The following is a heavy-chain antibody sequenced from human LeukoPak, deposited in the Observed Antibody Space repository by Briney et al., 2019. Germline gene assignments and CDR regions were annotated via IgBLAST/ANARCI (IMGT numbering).Heavy chain of an antibody. V-gene: IGHV1-69*04. D-gene: IGHD3-9*01. CDR1: GGTFSSYA. CDR2: IIPILGIA. J-gene: IGHJ6*02. CDR3: ARGLGYYDILTGYYIPPNYYYGMDV. Sequence: ASVKVSCKASGGTFSSYAISWVRQAPGQGLEWMGRIIPILGIANDAQKFQGRVTITADKSTSTAYMELSSLRSEDTAVYYCARGLGYYDILTGYYIPPNYYYGMDVWGQGTTVTVSS.